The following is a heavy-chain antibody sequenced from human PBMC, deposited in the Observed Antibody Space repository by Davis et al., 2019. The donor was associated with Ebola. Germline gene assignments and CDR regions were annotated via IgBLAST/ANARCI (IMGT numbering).Heavy chain of an antibody. CDR1: GFTFSSYG. V-gene: IGHV3-30*18. CDR2: ISYDGSNK. Sequence: GGSLRLSCAASGFTFSSYGMHWVRQAPGKGLEWVAVISYDGSNKYYADSVKGRFTISRDNSKNTLYLQMNSLRAEDTAVYYCAKDTWIHEYCSSTSCYNYGMDVWGQGTTVTVSS. CDR3: AKDTWIHEYCSSTSCYNYGMDV. J-gene: IGHJ6*02. D-gene: IGHD2-2*02.